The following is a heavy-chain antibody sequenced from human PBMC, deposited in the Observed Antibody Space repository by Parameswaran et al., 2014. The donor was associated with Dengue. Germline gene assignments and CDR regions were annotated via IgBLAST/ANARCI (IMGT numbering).Heavy chain of an antibody. V-gene: IGHV3-7*03. D-gene: IGHD3-10*01. CDR3: ARDMGGYYYGSGSYYMI. J-gene: IGHJ4*02. Sequence: VRQAPGKGLEWVANIKQDGSEKYYVDSVKGRFTISRDNAKNSLYLQVNSLRAEDTAVYYCARDMGGYYYGSGSYYMIWGQGTLVTVSS. CDR2: IKQDGSEK.